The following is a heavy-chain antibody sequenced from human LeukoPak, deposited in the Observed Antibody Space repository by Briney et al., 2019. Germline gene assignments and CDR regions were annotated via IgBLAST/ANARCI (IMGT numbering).Heavy chain of an antibody. J-gene: IGHJ4*02. CDR2: INPRSGGT. D-gene: IGHD3-22*01. CDR1: GYTLTGYH. V-gene: IGHV1-2*02. CDR3: ARGVAAYTYYSDSSCYD. Sequence: ASVKVSCKASGYTLTGYHMHWVRQAPGQGLEWMRWINPRSGGTNYAQNFQGRVTMTRDTSINTAYMELSGLRSDDTAVYYCARGVAAYTYYSDSSCYDWGQGTLLTVSS.